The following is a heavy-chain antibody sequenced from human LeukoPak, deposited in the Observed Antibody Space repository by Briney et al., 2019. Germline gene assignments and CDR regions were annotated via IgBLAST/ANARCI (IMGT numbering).Heavy chain of an antibody. D-gene: IGHD3-16*01. CDR2: IYPADSDT. CDR1: GYSFTTYW. Sequence: GESLKISCKVSGYSFTTYWIGWVRQMPGKSLEWMGVIYPADSDTKYSPSFQGQVTMSVDKSISTAYLQWSSLKVSDTAMYYCARHLGNWFDPWGQGTLVTVSS. J-gene: IGHJ5*02. CDR3: ARHLGNWFDP. V-gene: IGHV5-51*01.